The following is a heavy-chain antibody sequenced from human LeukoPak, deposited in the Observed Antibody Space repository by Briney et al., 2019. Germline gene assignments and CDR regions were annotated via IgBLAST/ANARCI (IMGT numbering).Heavy chain of an antibody. CDR2: IFYSGST. Sequence: SETLSLTCNVSGGSISGGGSYWSWIRQHPGKGLEWIGYIFYSGSTYYNPSLKSRVTMSQDTSKNHFSLKMTSVTAADTAVYYCARGSLGYFFDCWGQGTLVTVSS. D-gene: IGHD2-2*03. J-gene: IGHJ4*02. CDR3: ARGSLGYFFDC. CDR1: GGSISGGGSY. V-gene: IGHV4-31*03.